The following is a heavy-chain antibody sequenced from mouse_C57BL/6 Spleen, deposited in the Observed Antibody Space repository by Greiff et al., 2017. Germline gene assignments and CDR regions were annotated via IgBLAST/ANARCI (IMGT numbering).Heavy chain of an antibody. CDR3: AREGYYYGSSPYFDY. D-gene: IGHD1-1*01. Sequence: QVQLKQPGTELVKPGASVKLSCKASGYTFTSYWMHWVKQRPGQGLEWIGNINPSNGGTNYNEKFKSKATLTVDKSSSTAYMQLSSLTSEDSAVYYCAREGYYYGSSPYFDYWGQGTTLTVSS. CDR2: INPSNGGT. CDR1: GYTFTSYW. V-gene: IGHV1-53*01. J-gene: IGHJ2*01.